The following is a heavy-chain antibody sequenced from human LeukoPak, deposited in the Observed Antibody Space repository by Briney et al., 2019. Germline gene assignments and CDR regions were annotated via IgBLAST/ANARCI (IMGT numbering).Heavy chain of an antibody. J-gene: IGHJ4*02. CDR2: IKQDGSEK. V-gene: IGHV3-7*01. D-gene: IGHD5-24*01. Sequence: PGGSLRLSCAASGFIFSGYWMSWVRQAPGKGLEWVANIKQDGSEKYYVDSVKGRFTIFRDNAKNSLYLQMNSLRAEDTAVYYCARERGDGYNYRDYWGQGTLVTVSS. CDR3: ARERGDGYNYRDY. CDR1: GFIFSGYW.